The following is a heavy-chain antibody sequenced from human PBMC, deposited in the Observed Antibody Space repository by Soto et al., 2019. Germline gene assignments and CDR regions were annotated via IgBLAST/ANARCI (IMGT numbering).Heavy chain of an antibody. D-gene: IGHD3-10*01. CDR1: GYSFSTYW. V-gene: IGHV5-51*01. Sequence: GESLKISCTGSGYSFSTYWIAWVRQMPGKGLEWMGIIYPGDSDTRYSPSFQGQVTISADTSTKTAYLQWSSLKASDTAIYYCARLPQFLWFGELTSRAYYFNYCGPGPLVTVYS. CDR2: IYPGDSDT. CDR3: ARLPQFLWFGELTSRAYYFNY. J-gene: IGHJ4*02.